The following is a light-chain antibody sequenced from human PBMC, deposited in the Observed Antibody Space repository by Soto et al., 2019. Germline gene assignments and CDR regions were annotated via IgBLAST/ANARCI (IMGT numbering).Light chain of an antibody. J-gene: IGLJ3*02. CDR1: NSNIGGNY. Sequence: QSVLTQPASASGTPGQGVRISCSGSNSNIGGNYVYCYQQFPGTAPKLLISRDNQRPSGVTDRFSGSKSGNSASLTISGLQADDEADYYCTTYSDSRSRWVFGGGTKLTVL. CDR3: TTYSDSRSRWV. CDR2: RDN. V-gene: IGLV1-47*01.